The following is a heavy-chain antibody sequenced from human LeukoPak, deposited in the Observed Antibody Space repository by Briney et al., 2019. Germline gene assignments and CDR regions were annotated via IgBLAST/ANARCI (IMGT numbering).Heavy chain of an antibody. D-gene: IGHD2-2*01. J-gene: IGHJ4*02. Sequence: GGSLRLSCAASGFTFSSYSMNWVRQAPGKGLEWVSVIYSGGSTYYADSAKGRFTISRDNSKNTLYLQMNSLRAEDTAVYYCARHRGYCSSTSCYPYYFDYWGQGTLVTVSS. CDR2: IYSGGST. CDR1: GFTFSSYS. V-gene: IGHV3-66*04. CDR3: ARHRGYCSSTSCYPYYFDY.